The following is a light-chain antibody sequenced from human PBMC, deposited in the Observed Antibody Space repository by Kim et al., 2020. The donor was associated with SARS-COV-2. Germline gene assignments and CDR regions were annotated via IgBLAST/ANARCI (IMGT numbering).Light chain of an antibody. CDR2: GAS. V-gene: IGKV3-15*01. Sequence: SLGKRSTLSCRASQNVGSNLAWYQQKPGQAPRLLIYGASTRATGIPARFSCSGSGTEFTLTISSLQSEDSAVYCCQQYDDWPPWTFAQGTKVDIK. CDR1: QNVGSN. CDR3: QQYDDWPPWT. J-gene: IGKJ1*01.